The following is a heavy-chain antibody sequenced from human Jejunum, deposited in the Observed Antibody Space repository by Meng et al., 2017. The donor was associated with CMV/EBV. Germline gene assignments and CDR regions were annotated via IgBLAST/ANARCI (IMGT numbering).Heavy chain of an antibody. CDR3: ARDVVVPAALTVRIDY. D-gene: IGHD2-2*01. CDR1: GYTFTSYA. J-gene: IGHJ4*02. V-gene: IGHV1-3*01. CDR2: INAGNGNT. Sequence: QVQLVQSGAVVKKPGGAVKVSCKASGYTFTSYARHWVRQAPGQRLEWMGWINAGNGNTKYSQKFQGRVTITRDTSASTAYMELSSLRSEDTAVYYCARDVVVPAALTVRIDYWGQGTLVTVSS.